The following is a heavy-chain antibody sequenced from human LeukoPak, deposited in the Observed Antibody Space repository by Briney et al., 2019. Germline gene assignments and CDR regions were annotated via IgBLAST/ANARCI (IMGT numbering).Heavy chain of an antibody. CDR2: IYSGGST. CDR3: ARDQGYSYSYYYYGMDV. CDR1: GFTVSSNY. Sequence: GGSLRLSCAASGFTVSSNYMSWVRQAPGKGLEWVSVIYSGGSTYYADSVKGRFTISRDNSKNTLYLQMNSLRAEDTAVYYCARDQGYSYSYYYYGMDVWGQGTTVTVSS. J-gene: IGHJ6*02. D-gene: IGHD5-18*01. V-gene: IGHV3-66*01.